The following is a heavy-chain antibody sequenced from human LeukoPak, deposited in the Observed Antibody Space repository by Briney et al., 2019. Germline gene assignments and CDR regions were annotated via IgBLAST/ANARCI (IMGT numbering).Heavy chain of an antibody. D-gene: IGHD3/OR15-3a*01. J-gene: IGHJ4*02. CDR2: ISGSGGGT. CDR1: GFTFSSYA. V-gene: IGHV3-23*01. Sequence: GRSLRLSCAASGFTFSSYAMSWVRQAPGKGLEWVSGISGSGGGTYYADSVKGRFTISRGNSENTLYLQMNSLGADDTAVYYCARGRIGPDYWGQGTLVTVSS. CDR3: ARGRIGPDY.